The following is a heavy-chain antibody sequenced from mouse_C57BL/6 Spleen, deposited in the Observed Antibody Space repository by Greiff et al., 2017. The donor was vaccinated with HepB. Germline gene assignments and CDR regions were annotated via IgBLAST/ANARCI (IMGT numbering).Heavy chain of an antibody. D-gene: IGHD2-10*01. Sequence: ESGPGILQSSQTLSLTCSFSGFSLSTSGMGVSWIRQPSGKGLEWLAHIYWDDDKRYNPSLKSRLTISKDTSRNQVFLKITSVDTADTATYYCARTYYGKTYYYAMDYWGQGTSVTVSS. CDR1: GFSLSTSGMG. V-gene: IGHV8-12*01. J-gene: IGHJ4*01. CDR3: ARTYYGKTYYYAMDY. CDR2: IYWDDDK.